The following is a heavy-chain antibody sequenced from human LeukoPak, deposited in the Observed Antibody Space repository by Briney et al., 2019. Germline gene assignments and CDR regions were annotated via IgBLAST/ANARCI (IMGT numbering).Heavy chain of an antibody. CDR2: IYYSGST. CDR1: GGSISSSSYY. J-gene: IGHJ4*02. CDR3: ARRPYCSGGSCNWS. V-gene: IGHV4-39*01. D-gene: IGHD2-15*01. Sequence: KPSETLSLTCTVSGGSISSSSYYWGWIRQPPGKGLEWIGSIYYSGSTYYNPSLKSRVTISVDTSKNQFSLKLSSVTAADTAVYYCARRPYCSGGSCNWSWGQGTLVTVSS.